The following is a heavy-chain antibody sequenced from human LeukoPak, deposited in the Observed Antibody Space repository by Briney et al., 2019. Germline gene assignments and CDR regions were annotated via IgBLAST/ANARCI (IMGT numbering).Heavy chain of an antibody. CDR1: GYTFTSYG. D-gene: IGHD2-2*01. J-gene: IGHJ4*02. V-gene: IGHV1-18*01. CDR3: ARSPWRVCGSTSCYGSFDY. CDR2: ISAYNGNT. Sequence: GASVKVSCKASGYTFTSYGISWVRQAPGQGLEWMGWISAYNGNTNYAQKFQGRVTITTDESTSTAYMELSSLRSEDTAVYYCARSPWRVCGSTSCYGSFDYWGQGTLVTVSS.